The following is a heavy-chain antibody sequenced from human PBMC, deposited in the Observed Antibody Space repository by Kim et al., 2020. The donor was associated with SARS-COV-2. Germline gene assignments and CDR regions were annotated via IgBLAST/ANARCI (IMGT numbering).Heavy chain of an antibody. D-gene: IGHD3-10*01. J-gene: IGHJ5*02. CDR1: GFSLTTSGAR. Sequence: SGPTLVRPTQTLTLTCSVSGFSLTTSGARVSWIRQSPGKALEWLAFFDWEGDKYYNTSLQTRLAISKDTSKNQVVLTLNRVDPVDTGTYYCARIDNDAFGAFDPWGQGTLVTVSS. V-gene: IGHV2-70*13. CDR2: FDWEGDK. CDR3: ARIDNDAFGAFDP.